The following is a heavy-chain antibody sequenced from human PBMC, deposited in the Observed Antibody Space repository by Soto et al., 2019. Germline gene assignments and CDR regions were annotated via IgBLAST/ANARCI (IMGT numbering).Heavy chain of an antibody. Sequence: GGSLRLSCAASGFTFSSYAMSWVRQAPGKGLEWVSAISGSGGSTYYADSVKGRFTISRDNSKNTLYLQMNSLRAEDTAVYYCAKVFREGFGELLLNYYYYYMDVWGKGTTVTVSS. D-gene: IGHD3-10*01. J-gene: IGHJ6*03. CDR1: GFTFSSYA. CDR3: AKVFREGFGELLLNYYYYYMDV. CDR2: ISGSGGST. V-gene: IGHV3-23*01.